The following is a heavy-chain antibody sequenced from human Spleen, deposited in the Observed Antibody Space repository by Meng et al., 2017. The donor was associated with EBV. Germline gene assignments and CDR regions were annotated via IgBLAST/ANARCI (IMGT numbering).Heavy chain of an antibody. J-gene: IGHJ5*02. CDR3: ARSIDSGVFDP. V-gene: IGHV1-3*01. CDR1: GYTFTGYA. D-gene: IGHD1-26*01. CDR2: INGGSGNT. Sequence: VELAVVLTEPVSALSVACKDSGYTFTGYAMHWVRQAPGQRLEWMGWINGGSGNTKYSQKFQGRVTITRDTSASTVYMELSSLRSEESAVYYCARSIDSGVFDPWGQGTLVTVSS.